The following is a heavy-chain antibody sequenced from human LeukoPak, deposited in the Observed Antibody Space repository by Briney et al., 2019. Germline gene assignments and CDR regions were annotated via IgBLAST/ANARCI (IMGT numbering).Heavy chain of an antibody. J-gene: IGHJ4*02. V-gene: IGHV3-30*04. D-gene: IGHD6-19*01. CDR1: GFTFSSYA. CDR3: ARDPQIRAVAGTTFDY. CDR2: ISYDGSNK. Sequence: GGSLRLSCAASGFTFSSYAMHWVRQAPGKGLEWVAVISYDGSNKYYADSVKGRFTIFRDNSKNTLYLQMNSLRAEDTAVYYCARDPQIRAVAGTTFDYWGQGTLVTVSS.